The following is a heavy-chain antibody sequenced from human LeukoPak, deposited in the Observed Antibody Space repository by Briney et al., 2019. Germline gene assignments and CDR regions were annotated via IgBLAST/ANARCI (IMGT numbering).Heavy chain of an antibody. Sequence: GGSLRLSCSASGFSFNNYAVHWVRQAPGKGLEYVSGINSDGGTSHYADSAKCRFTISRDNSKNALYLQLSSLRPEDTALYYCVKTMVVFGGLIRTDAFDIWGQGTMVTVSS. D-gene: IGHD3-10*01. V-gene: IGHV3-64D*06. CDR2: INSDGGTS. CDR3: VKTMVVFGGLIRTDAFDI. J-gene: IGHJ3*02. CDR1: GFSFNNYA.